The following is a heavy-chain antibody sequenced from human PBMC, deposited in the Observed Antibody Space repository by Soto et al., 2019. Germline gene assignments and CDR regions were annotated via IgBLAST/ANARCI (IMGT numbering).Heavy chain of an antibody. D-gene: IGHD5-18*01. CDR3: EAFTRRTASF. CDR2: INPDTGDT. CDR1: GYTFTDYY. Sequence: QVQLVQSGAEVKKPGASVKVSCKASGYTFTDYYIHWVRQAPGRGLEWMGWINPDTGDTKYAHKFQGRVTMTRDTFIRTAYMEVRRLRSDDKAVYYCEAFTRRTASFWGQGTLVA. J-gene: IGHJ4*02. V-gene: IGHV1-2*02.